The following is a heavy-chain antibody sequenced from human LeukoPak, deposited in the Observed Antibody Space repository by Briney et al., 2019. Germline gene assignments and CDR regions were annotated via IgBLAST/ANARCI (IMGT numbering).Heavy chain of an antibody. V-gene: IGHV1-46*01. CDR3: ASGGYSDQRGIDY. CDR2: INPSGGST. Sequence: ASVKVSCKASGYTFTSYYMHWVRQAPGQGLEWMGIINPSGGSTSYAQNFQGRVTMTRDTSTSPAYMELTSLLAEDTPVASSASGGYSDQRGIDYWGERTLLTVSS. J-gene: IGHJ4*02. CDR1: GYTFTSYY. D-gene: IGHD5-18*01.